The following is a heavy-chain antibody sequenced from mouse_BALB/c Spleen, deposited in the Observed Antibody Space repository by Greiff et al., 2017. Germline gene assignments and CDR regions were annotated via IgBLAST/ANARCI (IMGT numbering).Heavy chain of an antibody. Sequence: EVKLVESGGGLVKPGGSLKLSCAASGFTFSSYTMSWVRQTPEKRLEWVAYISNGGGSTYYPDTVKGRFTISRDNAKNTLYLQMSSLKSEDTAMYYCARPSSGYPAWFAYWGQGTLVTVAA. V-gene: IGHV5-12-2*01. CDR1: GFTFSSYT. J-gene: IGHJ3*01. CDR2: ISNGGGST. D-gene: IGHD3-1*01. CDR3: ARPSSGYPAWFAY.